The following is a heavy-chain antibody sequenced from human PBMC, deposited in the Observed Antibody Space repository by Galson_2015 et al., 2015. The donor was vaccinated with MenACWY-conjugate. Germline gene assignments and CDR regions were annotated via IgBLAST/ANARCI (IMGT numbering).Heavy chain of an antibody. D-gene: IGHD6-19*01. CDR2: IIPILDVA. Sequence: SVKVSCKASGGMFSNSAINWVRQAPGPGLEWMGRIIPILDVASSALRFQGRVTISADRSTSTAYMELSSLRYEDTAVYYCARGHTSGYPLLFDHWGQGTLVTVSS. CDR3: ARGHTSGYPLLFDH. V-gene: IGHV1-69*04. J-gene: IGHJ4*02. CDR1: GGMFSNSA.